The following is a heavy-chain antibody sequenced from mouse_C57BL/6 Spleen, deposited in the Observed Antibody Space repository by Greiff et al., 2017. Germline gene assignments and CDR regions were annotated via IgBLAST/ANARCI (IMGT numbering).Heavy chain of an antibody. J-gene: IGHJ3*01. V-gene: IGHV5-4*01. D-gene: IGHD2-4*01. CDR1: GFTFSSYA. CDR2: ISDGGSYT. Sequence: EVHLVESGGGLVKPGGSLKLSCAASGFTFSSYAMSWVRQTPEKRLEWVATISDGGSYTYYPDTVKGRFTISRANAKHNLYLQMSHLKSEDTAMYYGARVRVLSYDCGAWFAYWGQGTLVTVSA. CDR3: ARVRVLSYDCGAWFAY.